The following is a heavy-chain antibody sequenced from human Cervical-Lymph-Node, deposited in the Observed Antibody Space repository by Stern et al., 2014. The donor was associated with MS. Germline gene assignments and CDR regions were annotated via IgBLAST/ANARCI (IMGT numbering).Heavy chain of an antibody. J-gene: IGHJ4*02. CDR1: GFTFSSYG. CDR2: ISYDGRNK. D-gene: IGHD3-9*01. CDR3: ATDKGFFDY. V-gene: IGHV3-30*03. Sequence: DQLVESGGGVVQYGRSLRLSCAASGFTFSSYGIHWVRQAPGKGLEWVAVISYDGRNKFYADSVKGRFTISRDDSKNTLYLQMNSLRAEDTAVYYCATDKGFFDYWGQGTLVTASS.